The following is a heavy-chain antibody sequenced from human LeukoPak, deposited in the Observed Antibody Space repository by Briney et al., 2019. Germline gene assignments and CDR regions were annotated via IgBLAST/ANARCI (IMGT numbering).Heavy chain of an antibody. CDR2: FDPEDGET. J-gene: IGHJ4*02. Sequence: VASVKVSCKASGGTFSSYAISWVRQAPGKGLEWMGGFDPEDGETIYAQKFQGRVTMTEDTSTDTAYMELSSLRSEDTAVYYCASVESFMDWGQGTLVTVSS. CDR3: ASVESFMD. V-gene: IGHV1-24*01. CDR1: GGTFSSYA. D-gene: IGHD3-10*01.